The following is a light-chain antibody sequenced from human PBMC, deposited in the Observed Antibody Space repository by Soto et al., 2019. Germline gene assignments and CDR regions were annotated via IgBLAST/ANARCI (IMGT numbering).Light chain of an antibody. Sequence: DIQMTQSPSSLSASVGDRVTISCRASQTIRSYVNWYQQKPGQAPRLLIYAASSLQSGVPSRFSGSGSGTDFTLTISSLQPGDFAIYYCEQSRTFGQGTKVDIK. CDR2: AAS. J-gene: IGKJ2*01. CDR3: EQSRT. V-gene: IGKV1-39*01. CDR1: QTIRSY.